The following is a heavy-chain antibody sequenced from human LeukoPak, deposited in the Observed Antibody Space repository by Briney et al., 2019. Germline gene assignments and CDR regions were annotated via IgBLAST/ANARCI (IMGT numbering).Heavy chain of an antibody. D-gene: IGHD6-19*01. Sequence: GGSLRLSCAASGFTFSSYAMSWVRQAPGKGLEWVSAISGSGGSTYYADSVKGRFTISRDNSKNTLYLQMNSLRAEDTAVYYCARQIAVAGSLDYWGQGTLVTVSS. CDR3: ARQIAVAGSLDY. CDR2: ISGSGGST. CDR1: GFTFSSYA. V-gene: IGHV3-23*01. J-gene: IGHJ4*02.